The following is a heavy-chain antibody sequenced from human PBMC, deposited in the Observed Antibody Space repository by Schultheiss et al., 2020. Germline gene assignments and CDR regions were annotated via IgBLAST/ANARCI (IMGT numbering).Heavy chain of an antibody. J-gene: IGHJ3*02. CDR1: GFTFSSYA. D-gene: IGHD1-14*01. Sequence: GGSLRLSCAASGFTFSSYAMSWVRQAPGKGLEWVSAISGSGGSTYYADSAKGRFTISRDNSKNTLYLQMNSLKTEDTAVYYCTTDPGAFDIWGQGTMVNVSS. CDR2: ISGSGGST. CDR3: TTDPGAFDI. V-gene: IGHV3-23*01.